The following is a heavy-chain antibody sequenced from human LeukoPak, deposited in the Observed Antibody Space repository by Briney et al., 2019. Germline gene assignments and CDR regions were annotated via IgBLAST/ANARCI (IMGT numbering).Heavy chain of an antibody. Sequence: SETLSLTCAVYGGSFSGYYWSWIRQPPGKGLEWIGEINHSGSTIYNPSLKSRVTISVDTSKNQFSLKLSSVTAADTAVYYCARGRPARITIFGVVFWRGFDPWGQGTLVTVSS. J-gene: IGHJ5*02. V-gene: IGHV4-34*01. CDR3: ARGRPARITIFGVVFWRGFDP. CDR1: GGSFSGYY. CDR2: INHSGST. D-gene: IGHD3-3*01.